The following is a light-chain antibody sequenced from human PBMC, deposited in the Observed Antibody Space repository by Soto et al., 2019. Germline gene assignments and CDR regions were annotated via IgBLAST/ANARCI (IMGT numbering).Light chain of an antibody. CDR3: HQYDKTVPTVT. CDR1: RSVSTN. J-gene: IGKJ4*01. V-gene: IGKV3-15*01. Sequence: DIILTQSPAIVSVSPGERATLSCRASRSVSTNLAWYQHKHGQAPRLLIYGASTSVTDIPPRFSGSGSGTEFTLTINYLKSEDFGVYYGHQYDKTVPTVTVGGGTKVEI. CDR2: GAS.